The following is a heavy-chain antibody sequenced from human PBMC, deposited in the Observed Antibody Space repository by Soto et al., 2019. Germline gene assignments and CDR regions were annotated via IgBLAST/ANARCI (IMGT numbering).Heavy chain of an antibody. J-gene: IGHJ6*02. V-gene: IGHV3-33*01. D-gene: IGHD1-20*01. CDR3: AREGAVSHDYYYYGMDV. Sequence: GGSLRLSCAASGFTFSSYGMHWVRQAPGKGLEWVAVIWYDGSNKYYADSVKGRFTISRDNSKNTLYLQMNSLRAEDTAVYYCAREGAVSHDYYYYGMDVWGQGTTVTVSS. CDR2: IWYDGSNK. CDR1: GFTFSSYG.